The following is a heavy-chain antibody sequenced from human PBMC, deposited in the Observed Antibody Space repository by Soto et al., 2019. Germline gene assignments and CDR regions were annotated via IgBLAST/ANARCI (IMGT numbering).Heavy chain of an antibody. D-gene: IGHD3-10*01. CDR2: INATNGDT. CDR3: VRRHVSATGIDWFDP. CDR1: GYTFTSYG. J-gene: IGHJ5*02. V-gene: IGHV1-3*01. Sequence: ASVKVSCKASGYTFTSYGIHWERQAPEQRLEWMGWINATNGDTKYSPKYQGRVTITRDTAGSTAYMELSSLRSEDTAVYYCVRRHVSATGIDWFDPWGQVTLVTSPQ.